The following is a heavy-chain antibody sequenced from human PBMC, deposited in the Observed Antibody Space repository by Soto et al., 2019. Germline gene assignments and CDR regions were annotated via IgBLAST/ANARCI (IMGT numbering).Heavy chain of an antibody. CDR2: INTGNGDT. V-gene: IGHV1-3*04. Sequence: ASVKVSCKASGYTFTIYPMHWVRQAPGQGLEWMGWINTGNGDTKYSQKFQGRVTITRDTSTSTAYMELSSLRSEDTAVYYCARDWTHYDSSGPGDYWGQGTLVTVSS. CDR1: GYTFTIYP. CDR3: ARDWTHYDSSGPGDY. D-gene: IGHD3-22*01. J-gene: IGHJ4*02.